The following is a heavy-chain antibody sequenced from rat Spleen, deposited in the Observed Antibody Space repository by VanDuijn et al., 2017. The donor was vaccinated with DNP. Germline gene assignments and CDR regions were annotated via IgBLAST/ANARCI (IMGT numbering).Heavy chain of an antibody. J-gene: IGHJ4*01. Sequence: EVQLQESGPGLVKPSQSLSLTCSVTGYSITSSYRWNWIRKFPGNKLEWMGYINSAGSTNYNPSLKSQISITRDTSKNQFFLQVNSVTTEDTATYYCARSGIGTTPYYVMDAWGQGASVTVSS. V-gene: IGHV3-3*01. CDR3: ARSGIGTTPYYVMDA. CDR2: INSAGST. D-gene: IGHD1-5*01. CDR1: GYSITSSYR.